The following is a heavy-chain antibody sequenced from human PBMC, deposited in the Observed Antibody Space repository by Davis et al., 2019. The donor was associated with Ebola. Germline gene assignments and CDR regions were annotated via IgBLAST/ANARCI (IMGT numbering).Heavy chain of an antibody. CDR1: GFIFRNYV. CDR3: AREENGGLFDF. V-gene: IGHV3-33*08. Sequence: GESLKISCETSGFIFRNYVMSWVRQAPGKGLEWVAVIWYDGSNKYYADSVKGRFTISRDNSKNTLHLQMDGLRAEDTAIYYCAREENGGLFDFWGQGTLVTVSS. D-gene: IGHD7-27*01. CDR2: IWYDGSNK. J-gene: IGHJ4*02.